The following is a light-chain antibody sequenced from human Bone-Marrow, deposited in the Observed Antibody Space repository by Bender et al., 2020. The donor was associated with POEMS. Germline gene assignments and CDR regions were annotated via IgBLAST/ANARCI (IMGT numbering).Light chain of an antibody. V-gene: IGLV3-25*03. CDR1: ALPKQY. Sequence: SYELKQPPSVSVSPGQTARITCSGDALPKQYANWYQQRPGQAPVLVIYKDSERPSGIPERLSGSSSGTTVTLTISGVQAEDEADYYYQSADGSGSYPFGGGTKLTVL. CDR3: QSADGSGSYP. CDR2: KDS. J-gene: IGLJ2*01.